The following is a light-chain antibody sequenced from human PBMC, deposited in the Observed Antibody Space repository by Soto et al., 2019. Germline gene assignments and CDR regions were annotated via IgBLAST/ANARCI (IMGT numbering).Light chain of an antibody. CDR3: HQYGSSPPT. CDR2: GAS. V-gene: IGKV3-20*01. J-gene: IGKJ4*01. Sequence: EIVLTQSPGTLSLSPGERATLSCRASQSVIYLAWYQQKPGQAPRLLFYGASNRATGIPGRFSGSGSGTDFTLTISRMEPEDSAVYYCHQYGSSPPTFGGGTK. CDR1: QSVIY.